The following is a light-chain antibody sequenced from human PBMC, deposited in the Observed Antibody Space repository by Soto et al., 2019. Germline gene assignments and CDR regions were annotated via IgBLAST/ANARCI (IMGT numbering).Light chain of an antibody. CDR1: QSVLYSSNNKNY. J-gene: IGKJ1*01. CDR2: WAS. CDR3: QQYYSTSWT. Sequence: DIVLTQSPDSLAVSLGERATINCKSSQSVLYSSNNKNYLAWYQQKPGQPPKLLIYWASTRESGVPARFSGSGSGTDFTLTIRSLQAEDVAVYYCQQYYSTSWTFGQGTKVEIK. V-gene: IGKV4-1*01.